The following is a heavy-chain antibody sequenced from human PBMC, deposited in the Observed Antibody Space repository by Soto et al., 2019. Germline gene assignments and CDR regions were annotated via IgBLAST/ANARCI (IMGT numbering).Heavy chain of an antibody. V-gene: IGHV4-59*01. J-gene: IGHJ5*02. D-gene: IGHD3-3*01. CDR1: GGSISSYH. CDR2: IYYSGST. Sequence: PSETLSLTCTVSGGSISSYHWSWIRQPPGKGLEWIGYIYYSGSTNYNPSLKSRVTISVDTSKNQFSLKLSSVTAADTAVYYCARGGMRFLSGWFGPWGQGTLVTVSS. CDR3: ARGGMRFLSGWFGP.